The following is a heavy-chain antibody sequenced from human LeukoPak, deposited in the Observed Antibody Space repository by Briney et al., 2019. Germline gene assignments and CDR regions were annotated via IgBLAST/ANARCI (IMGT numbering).Heavy chain of an antibody. CDR1: GFTFRSYS. D-gene: IGHD2-2*01. V-gene: IGHV3-48*01. J-gene: IGHJ4*02. CDR3: ARDSSSHYYFDY. Sequence: GGSLRLSCAASGFTFRSYSMNWVRQAPGKGLEWVSYISSSSSTIYYADSVKGRFTISRDNSMNTLYLLMNSLRADDTAVYYCARDSSSHYYFDYWGQGTLVTVSS. CDR2: ISSSSSTI.